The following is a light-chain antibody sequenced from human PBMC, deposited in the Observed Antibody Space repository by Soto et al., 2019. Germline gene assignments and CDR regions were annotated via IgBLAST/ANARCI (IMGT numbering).Light chain of an antibody. CDR2: GAS. CDR1: QSVSSNY. J-gene: IGKJ1*01. CDR3: QQYSSSPT. V-gene: IGKV3-20*01. Sequence: EIVLTQPPGTLSLSPGERAALSCRASQSVSSNYLAWYQQNPGQAPRLLIYGASTRATGIPDRFSGSGSGTDFTLTISRLEPEDFAVYYCQQYSSSPTFGQGTKVDIK.